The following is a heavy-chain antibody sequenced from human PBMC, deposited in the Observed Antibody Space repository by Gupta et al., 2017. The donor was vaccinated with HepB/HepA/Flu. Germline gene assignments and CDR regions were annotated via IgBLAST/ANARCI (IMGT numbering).Heavy chain of an antibody. CDR2: IYSAGTT. V-gene: IGHV4-39*02. CDR1: GDSINDGSYF. D-gene: IGHD6-13*01. J-gene: IGHJ5*01. Sequence: QLQESGPGLVKPSGTLSLTCSVSGDSINDGSYFWGWIRQSPGKGLEYIGSIYSAGTTYDNPSRHSRVTISLDTSKNDFSLKLTSVNDADTAVYYCARAPPKIATNWLDSCGPVTLVTVSS. CDR3: ARAPPKIATNWLDS.